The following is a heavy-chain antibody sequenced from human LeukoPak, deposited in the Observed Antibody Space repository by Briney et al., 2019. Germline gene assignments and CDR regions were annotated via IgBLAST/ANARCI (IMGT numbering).Heavy chain of an antibody. D-gene: IGHD2/OR15-2a*01. CDR2: ISSSSSYI. Sequence: PGGSLRLSCAASGFTFSNYSMNWVRQAPGKGLEWVSSISSSSSYIYYADSVKGRFTISRDNAKNSLYLQMNSLRAEDTAVYYCARGRKGNPFDPWGQGTLVTVSS. CDR1: GFTFSNYS. V-gene: IGHV3-21*01. CDR3: ARGRKGNPFDP. J-gene: IGHJ5*02.